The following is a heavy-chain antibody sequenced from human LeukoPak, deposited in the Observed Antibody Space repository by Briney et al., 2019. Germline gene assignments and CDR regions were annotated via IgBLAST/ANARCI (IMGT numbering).Heavy chain of an antibody. D-gene: IGHD3-16*01. CDR3: AKDRGEWLTYFDY. Sequence: GRSLRLSCAASGFTFSSYGMHWVRQAPGKGLEWVAVISYDGSNKYYADSVKGRFTISRDNSKNTLYLQMNSLRDEDTAVYYCAKDRGEWLTYFDYWGQGTLVTVSS. V-gene: IGHV3-30*18. CDR1: GFTFSSYG. CDR2: ISYDGSNK. J-gene: IGHJ4*02.